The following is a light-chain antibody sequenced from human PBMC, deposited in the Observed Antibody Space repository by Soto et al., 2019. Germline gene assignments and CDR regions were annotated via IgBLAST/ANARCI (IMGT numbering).Light chain of an antibody. J-gene: IGLJ2*01. V-gene: IGLV1-47*01. Sequence: QSVLTQPPSASGTPGQRVTISCSGSSSNIGSNYVYWYQQLPGSAPKLLIYRNDQRPSGVPDRFSASKSGTAASLAISGLRSEDGADYHCAAWDDSLSAVVFGGGTKVTVL. CDR2: RND. CDR3: AAWDDSLSAVV. CDR1: SSNIGSNY.